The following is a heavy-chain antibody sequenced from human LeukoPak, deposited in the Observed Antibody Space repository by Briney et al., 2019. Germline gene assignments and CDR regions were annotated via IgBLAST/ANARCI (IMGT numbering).Heavy chain of an antibody. V-gene: IGHV3-33*08. Sequence: PGGSLRLSCAASGFTFSSYGMHWVRQAPGKGLEWVAVIWYDGSNKYYADSVKGRFTISRDNSKNTLYLQMNSLRAEDTAVYYCARDHIAAAAVPFDYWGQGTLVTVSS. CDR3: ARDHIAAAAVPFDY. D-gene: IGHD6-13*01. CDR2: IWYDGSNK. J-gene: IGHJ4*02. CDR1: GFTFSSYG.